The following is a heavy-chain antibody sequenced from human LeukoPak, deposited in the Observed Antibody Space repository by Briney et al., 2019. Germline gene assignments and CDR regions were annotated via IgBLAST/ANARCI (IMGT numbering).Heavy chain of an antibody. Sequence: PGGSLRLSCAASGFSLSDHWMTWVRQAPGKGLEWVANINKDGSEKDYVDSVKGRFTISRDSAKNSLYLQMSNLRAEDTAVYYCATGHWVHRTWGHGTLVTVSS. CDR1: GFSLSDHW. D-gene: IGHD7-27*01. CDR2: INKDGSEK. J-gene: IGHJ5*01. CDR3: ATGHWVHRT. V-gene: IGHV3-7*01.